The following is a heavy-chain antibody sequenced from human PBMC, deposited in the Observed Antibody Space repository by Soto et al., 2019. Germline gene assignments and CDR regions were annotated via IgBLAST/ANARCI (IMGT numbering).Heavy chain of an antibody. Sequence: QVQLVQSGAEVKKPGSSVKVSCKASGGTFSSYAISWVRQAPGQGLEWMGGIIPIFGTANYAQKFQGRVTITVYESTCTAYMELSSLRSEDTTVYYCASPLQQGYCSGGSCYSGYYYYGMDVWGQGTTVTVSS. J-gene: IGHJ6*02. CDR2: IIPIFGTA. CDR1: GGTFSSYA. V-gene: IGHV1-69*01. CDR3: ASPLQQGYCSGGSCYSGYYYYGMDV. D-gene: IGHD2-15*01.